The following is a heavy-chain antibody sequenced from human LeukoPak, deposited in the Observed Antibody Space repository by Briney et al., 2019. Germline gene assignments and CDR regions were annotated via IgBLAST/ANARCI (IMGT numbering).Heavy chain of an antibody. V-gene: IGHV3-23*01. Sequence: PGGSLRLSCAASGFTFSNYAMTWVRQAPGKGLEWVSAIGGRDGNTFYADSVKGRFTVSRDNSKNTLYLQMSSLRAEDTAVYYCARGTVTPPADYWGQGTLVTVSS. D-gene: IGHD4-17*01. J-gene: IGHJ4*02. CDR2: IGGRDGNT. CDR3: ARGTVTPPADY. CDR1: GFTFSNYA.